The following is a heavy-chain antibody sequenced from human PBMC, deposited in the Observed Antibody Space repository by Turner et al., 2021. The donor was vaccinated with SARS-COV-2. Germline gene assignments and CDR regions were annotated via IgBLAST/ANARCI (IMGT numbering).Heavy chain of an antibody. CDR3: AKGWLQSGDAFDI. CDR1: AFTFSSYG. CDR2: ISYDGSNK. J-gene: IGHJ3*02. D-gene: IGHD5-12*01. Sequence: QVQLVESGGGVVQPARSLRLSCAASAFTFSSYGMHGVRQAQGKGLEWVAGISYDGSNKYYADSVKGRFTISRDNSKNTLYLQMNSLRAEDTAVYYCAKGWLQSGDAFDIWGQGTTVTISS. V-gene: IGHV3-30*18.